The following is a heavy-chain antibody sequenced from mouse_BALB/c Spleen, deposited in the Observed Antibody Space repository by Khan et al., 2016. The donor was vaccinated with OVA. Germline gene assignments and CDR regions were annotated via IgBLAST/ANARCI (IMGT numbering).Heavy chain of an antibody. CDR3: ARRKITTAWYFDV. D-gene: IGHD1-2*01. J-gene: IGHJ1*01. CDR1: GYTFTSYW. V-gene: IGHV1-7*01. Sequence: VQLQQSGAELAKPGASVKMSCKASGYTFTSYWMHWVKQRPGQGLEWIGYINPSTGYTEYNQKFKDKATLTADKSSSTAYMQLSSLTSEDSAVYYCARRKITTAWYFDVWGAGTTVTVSS. CDR2: INPSTGYT.